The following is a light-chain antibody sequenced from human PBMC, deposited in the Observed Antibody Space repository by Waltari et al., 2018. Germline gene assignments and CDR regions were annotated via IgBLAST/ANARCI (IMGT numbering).Light chain of an antibody. V-gene: IGKV3-15*01. CDR3: QQYNNWPLT. CDR2: GAS. CDR1: QSVSSN. Sequence: EIVMTQSPATLSVSPGERATLSCRASQSVSSNLAWYQQKPGQAPRTRIYGASARATGNPARFSGRGSGTEFTLTISSLQSEDFAVYYCQQYNNWPLTFGGGTKVEIK. J-gene: IGKJ4*01.